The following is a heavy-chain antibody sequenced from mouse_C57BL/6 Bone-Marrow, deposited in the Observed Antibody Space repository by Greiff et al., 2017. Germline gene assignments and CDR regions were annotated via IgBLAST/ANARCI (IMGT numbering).Heavy chain of an antibody. CDR3: ARYPTTVVATGYFDV. V-gene: IGHV1-66*01. CDR2: IYPGSGNT. D-gene: IGHD1-1*01. Sequence: VQLQQSGPELVKPGASVKISCKASGYSFTSYYIHWVKQRPGQGLEWIGWIYPGSGNTKYNEKFKGKATLTADTSSSTAYMQLSSLTSEDSAVYYCARYPTTVVATGYFDVWGTGTTVTVSS. J-gene: IGHJ1*03. CDR1: GYSFTSYY.